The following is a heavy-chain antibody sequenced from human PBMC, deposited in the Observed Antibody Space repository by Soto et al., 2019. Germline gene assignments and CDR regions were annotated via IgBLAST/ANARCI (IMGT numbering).Heavy chain of an antibody. D-gene: IGHD4-17*01. J-gene: IGHJ4*02. CDR1: GGSISSYY. CDR3: AKKDGGYFDD. Sequence: PSETLSLTCTVSGGSISSYYWSWIRQPPGKGLEWIGYIYYSGSTNYNPSLKSRVTISVDTSKNQFSLKLSSVTAADLAVYYCAKKDGGYFDDGVQVTLISVSS. V-gene: IGHV4-59*08. CDR2: IYYSGST.